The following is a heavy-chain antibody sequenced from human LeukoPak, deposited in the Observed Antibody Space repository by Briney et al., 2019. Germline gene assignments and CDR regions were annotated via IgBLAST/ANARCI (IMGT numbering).Heavy chain of an antibody. CDR3: ATTLTDIVVVPAFTPHFDY. D-gene: IGHD2-2*01. J-gene: IGHJ4*02. CDR2: FDPEEGET. Sequence: GASVKVSCKVSGYTLTELSMHWVRQAPGKGLEWMGGFDPEEGETIYAQKFQGRVTMTEDTSTDTAYMELSSLRSEDTAVYYCATTLTDIVVVPAFTPHFDYWGQGTLVTVSS. CDR1: GYTLTELS. V-gene: IGHV1-24*01.